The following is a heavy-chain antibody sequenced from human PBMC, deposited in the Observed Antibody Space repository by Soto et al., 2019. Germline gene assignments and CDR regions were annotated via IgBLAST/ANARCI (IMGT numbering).Heavy chain of an antibody. CDR2: FVPILGLA. CDR3: ARDVGSGVDP. CDR1: GGTFSSYT. D-gene: IGHD3-10*01. Sequence: QVQLVQSGAEVKKPGSSVKVSCKASGGTFSSYTISWVRQAPGQGLEWMGRFVPILGLAHYAQKFQGRVTITADKSTSTAYMELSSLRSDDTAVYYCARDVGSGVDPWGQGNPGHRLL. V-gene: IGHV1-69*08. J-gene: IGHJ5*02.